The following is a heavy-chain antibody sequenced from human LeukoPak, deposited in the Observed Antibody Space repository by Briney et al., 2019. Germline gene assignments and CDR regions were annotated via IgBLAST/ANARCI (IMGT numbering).Heavy chain of an antibody. V-gene: IGHV3-30-3*01. CDR3: AREGRRVRGVMDY. CDR1: GFTFSSYA. J-gene: IGHJ4*02. D-gene: IGHD3-10*01. Sequence: GRSLRLSCAASGFTFSSYAMHWVRQAPGKGLEWVAVISYDGSNKHYADSVKGRFTISRDNSKNTLYLQMNSLRAEDTAVYYCAREGRRVRGVMDYWGQGTLVTVSS. CDR2: ISYDGSNK.